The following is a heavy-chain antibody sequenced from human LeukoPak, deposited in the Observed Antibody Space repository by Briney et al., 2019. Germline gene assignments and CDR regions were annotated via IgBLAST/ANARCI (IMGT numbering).Heavy chain of an antibody. CDR1: GGSISSSSYY. Sequence: SETLSLTCTVSGGSISSSSYYWGWIRQPPGKGLEWIGSIYYSGSTYYNPSLKSRVTISVDTSKNQFSLKLSSVTAADTAVYYCAGGGGYFHWLFDDYWGQGTLVTVSS. J-gene: IGHJ4*02. V-gene: IGHV4-39*07. D-gene: IGHD3-9*01. CDR3: AGGGGYFHWLFDDY. CDR2: IYYSGST.